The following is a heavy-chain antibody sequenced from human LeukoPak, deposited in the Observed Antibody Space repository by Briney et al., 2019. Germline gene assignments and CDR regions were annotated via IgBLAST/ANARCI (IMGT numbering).Heavy chain of an antibody. Sequence: GRSLRLSCAASGFTFDDYAMRWVRQAPGKGLEWVSGISWNSGSIGYADSVKGRFTISRDNAKNSLYLQMNSLRAEDTALYYCAKGLRYYDSSGYYPNWGQGTLVTVSS. J-gene: IGHJ4*02. CDR2: ISWNSGSI. CDR1: GFTFDDYA. CDR3: AKGLRYYDSSGYYPN. V-gene: IGHV3-9*01. D-gene: IGHD3-22*01.